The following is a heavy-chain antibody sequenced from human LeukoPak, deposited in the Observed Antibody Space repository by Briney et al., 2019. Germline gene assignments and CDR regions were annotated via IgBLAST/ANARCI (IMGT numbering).Heavy chain of an antibody. J-gene: IGHJ4*02. D-gene: IGHD3-10*01. Sequence: GGSLRLSCAASKFTVSNNYIAWVRQAPGKGLEWVSVIYSGGSTYYADSVKGRFSLSRDNSKNTLYLQMNSLTDEDTAVYHCARGQFYYGSGTFYPMDSWGQGTLVTVSS. CDR2: IYSGGST. CDR1: KFTVSNNY. CDR3: ARGQFYYGSGTFYPMDS. V-gene: IGHV3-66*01.